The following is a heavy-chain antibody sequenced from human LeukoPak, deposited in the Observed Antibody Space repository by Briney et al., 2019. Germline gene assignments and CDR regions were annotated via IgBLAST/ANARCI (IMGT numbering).Heavy chain of an antibody. D-gene: IGHD1-14*01. CDR3: ATETNGRHYDY. CDR1: GLTFSTSG. V-gene: IGHV3-21*06. Sequence: GGSLRLSCTTSGLTFSTSGFNWVRQAPGKGLEWVASIGPTGLDRYHADSIKGRFTISRDNANNFLYLQMDSLRAEDTAVYYCATETNGRHYDYWGQGTLLTVSS. CDR2: IGPTGLDR. J-gene: IGHJ4*02.